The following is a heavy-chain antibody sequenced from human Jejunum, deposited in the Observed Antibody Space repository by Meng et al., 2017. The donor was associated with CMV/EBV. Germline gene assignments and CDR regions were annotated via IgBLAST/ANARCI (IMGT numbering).Heavy chain of an antibody. V-gene: IGHV1-18*01. CDR3: ARGVVTMARYYFDY. CDR2: ISTYNGNT. D-gene: IGHD2-21*02. Sequence: GYPFTSYGISWVRQAPGQGLEWMGWISTYNGNTHYAQKLQGRATMTTDTSTSTAYMEVRSLKSDDTAVYYCARGVVTMARYYFDYWGQGTLVTVSS. CDR1: GYPFTSYG. J-gene: IGHJ4*02.